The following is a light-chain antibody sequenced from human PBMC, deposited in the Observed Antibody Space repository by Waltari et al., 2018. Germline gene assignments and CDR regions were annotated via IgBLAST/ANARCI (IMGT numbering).Light chain of an antibody. V-gene: IGLV1-51*01. CDR3: GTWDNSLSGKV. Sequence: QSVLTQPPSVSAAPGQKVIISCSGSSSNIGNNHVFWYQHLPGAAPKLVIYENSLRPSGIPDRFSGSKSGTSATLDITGLQTGDEAAYYCGTWDNSLSGKVFGGGTKLTVL. J-gene: IGLJ2*01. CDR1: SSNIGNNH. CDR2: ENS.